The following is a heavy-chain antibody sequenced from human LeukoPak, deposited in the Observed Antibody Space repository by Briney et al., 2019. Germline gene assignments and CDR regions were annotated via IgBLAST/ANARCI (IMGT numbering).Heavy chain of an antibody. CDR3: ARDMEQQLAPFDY. CDR2: INPSGGST. V-gene: IGHV1-46*01. CDR1: GYTLTELS. D-gene: IGHD6-13*01. Sequence: ASVKVSCKVSGYTLTELSMHWVRQAPGQGLEWMGIINPSGGSTSYAQKFQGRVTMTRDTSTSTVYMELSSLRSEDTAVYYCARDMEQQLAPFDYWGQGTLVTVSS. J-gene: IGHJ4*02.